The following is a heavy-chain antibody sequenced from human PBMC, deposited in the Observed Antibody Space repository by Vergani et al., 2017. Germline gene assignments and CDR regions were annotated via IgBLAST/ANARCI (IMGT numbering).Heavy chain of an antibody. CDR1: GYSFTNYW. V-gene: IGHV5-51*01. J-gene: IGHJ4*02. D-gene: IGHD3-22*01. CDR2: IHPADSDT. Sequence: VQLVQSGAEVKKPGESLKISCQISGYSFTNYWIGWVRQMPGKGLEWMGIIHPADSDTRYSPSFQGQVTISVDKSISTAYLQRSSLRASDSAMYYCARLYGRDSSGSEYFDYWGQGTLVTVSS. CDR3: ARLYGRDSSGSEYFDY.